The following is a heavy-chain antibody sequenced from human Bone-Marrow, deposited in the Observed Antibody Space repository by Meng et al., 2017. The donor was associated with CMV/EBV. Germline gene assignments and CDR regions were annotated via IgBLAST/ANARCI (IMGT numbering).Heavy chain of an antibody. Sequence: GESLKISCAASGFTFSSYSMNWVRQAPGKGLEWVSSISSSSSYIYYADSVKGRFTISRDNAKNSLYLQMNSLRAEDTAVYYCVKDGIRWLRLIMYFDNWGQGTLVTVSS. CDR2: ISSSSSYI. CDR3: VKDGIRWLRLIMYFDN. J-gene: IGHJ4*02. D-gene: IGHD5-12*01. CDR1: GFTFSSYS. V-gene: IGHV3-21*01.